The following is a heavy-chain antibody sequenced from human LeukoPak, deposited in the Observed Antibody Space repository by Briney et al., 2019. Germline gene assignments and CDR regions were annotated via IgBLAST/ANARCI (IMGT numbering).Heavy chain of an antibody. J-gene: IGHJ4*02. CDR2: IYYSGST. CDR3: ARSDGKGVPAAIDY. Sequence: SETLSLTCAVYGGSFSGYYLSWIRQPPGKGLEWIGYIYYSGSTNYNPSLKSRVTISVDTSKNQFSLKLSSVTAADTAVYYCARSDGKGVPAAIDYWGQGTLVTVSS. D-gene: IGHD2-2*02. CDR1: GGSFSGYY. V-gene: IGHV4-59*08.